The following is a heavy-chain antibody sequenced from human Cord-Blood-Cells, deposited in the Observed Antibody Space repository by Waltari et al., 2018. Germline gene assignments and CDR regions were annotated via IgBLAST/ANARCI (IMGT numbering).Heavy chain of an antibody. Sequence: QVQLVQSGAEVKKPGSSVKVSCKASGGTFSSYASSWVRQAPGQGLEWMGGIIPIFGTANYAQKFQGRVTITADESTSTAYMELSSLRSEDTAVYYCARDLLLTNSRWFDPWGQGTLVTVSS. CDR1: GGTFSSYA. V-gene: IGHV1-69*01. J-gene: IGHJ5*02. CDR2: IIPIFGTA. CDR3: ARDLLLTNSRWFDP. D-gene: IGHD3-10*01.